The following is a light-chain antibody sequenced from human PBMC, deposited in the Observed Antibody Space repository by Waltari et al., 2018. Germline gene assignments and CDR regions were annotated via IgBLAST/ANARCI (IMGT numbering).Light chain of an antibody. CDR3: HQYKSVPFS. Sequence: DIQMTQSPSSLSASVGDRVTITCQAREDINKYLSWFQQKPGRAPKPLIFDASNFEGGVPSRFSGSGSGTDFTFTISSLQPEDIATYYCHQYKSVPFSFGQGTKLEIK. J-gene: IGKJ2*03. V-gene: IGKV1-33*01. CDR2: DAS. CDR1: EDINKY.